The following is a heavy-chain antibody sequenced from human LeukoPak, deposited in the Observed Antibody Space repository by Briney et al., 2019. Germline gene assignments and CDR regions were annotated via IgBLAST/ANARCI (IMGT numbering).Heavy chain of an antibody. Sequence: AGGSLRLSCAAAGFTFSSYRMRWGRQAPGKGEEWVANIKEEGSEKFYLVSVNSRFPISRANANNSLYLQMNSLRAEHTAVYYCASYSTRETQWIQLWPYYYYGMDVWGQGTTVTVSS. CDR2: IKEEGSEK. CDR3: ASYSTRETQWIQLWPYYYYGMDV. V-gene: IGHV3-7*05. CDR1: GFTFSSYR. J-gene: IGHJ6*02. D-gene: IGHD5-18*01.